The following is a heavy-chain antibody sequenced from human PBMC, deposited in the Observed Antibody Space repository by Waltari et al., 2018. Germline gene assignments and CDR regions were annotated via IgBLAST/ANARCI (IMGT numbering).Heavy chain of an antibody. CDR1: GYTFSGYY. CDR2: INPKNSDI. CDR3: ASPSFSSPTSAGY. Sequence: QVQLVQSGAEVKKPGASVKVSCKAFGYTFSGYYMYWVRQAPGQGLEWMGRINPKNSDIDDSQKFQGRFTMTADTSINTVYMELRRLRSDDTAVYFCASPSFSSPTSAGYWGQGTLVTVSS. J-gene: IGHJ4*02. D-gene: IGHD2-2*01. V-gene: IGHV1-2*06.